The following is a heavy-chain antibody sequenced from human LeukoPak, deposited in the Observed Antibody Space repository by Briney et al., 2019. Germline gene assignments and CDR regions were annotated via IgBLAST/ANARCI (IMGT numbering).Heavy chain of an antibody. D-gene: IGHD3-22*01. J-gene: IGHJ3*02. Sequence: PGRSLRLPCAASGFTFSSYGMHWVRQAPGKGLEWVAVIWYDGSNKYYADSVKGRFTISRDNAKNSLYLQMNSLRAEDTAVYYCARVTMIVVVDAFDIWGQGTMVTVSS. V-gene: IGHV3-33*01. CDR2: IWYDGSNK. CDR1: GFTFSSYG. CDR3: ARVTMIVVVDAFDI.